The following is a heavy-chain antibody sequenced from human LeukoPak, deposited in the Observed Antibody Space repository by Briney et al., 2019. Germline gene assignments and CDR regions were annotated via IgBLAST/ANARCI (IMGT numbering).Heavy chain of an antibody. CDR1: GGSISSSSYY. Sequence: SSETLSLTCTVSGGSISSSSYYWGWIRQPPGKGLEWIGSIYYSGSTYYNPSLKSRVTISVDTSKNQFSLKLSSATAADTAVYYCASRGYCSGGSCYSGYYYYMDVWGKGTTVTVSS. J-gene: IGHJ6*03. D-gene: IGHD2-15*01. V-gene: IGHV4-39*01. CDR3: ASRGYCSGGSCYSGYYYYMDV. CDR2: IYYSGST.